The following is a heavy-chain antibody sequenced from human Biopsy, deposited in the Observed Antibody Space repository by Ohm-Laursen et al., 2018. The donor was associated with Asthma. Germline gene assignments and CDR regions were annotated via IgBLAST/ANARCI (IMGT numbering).Heavy chain of an antibody. CDR3: ARGDSSGWSHYYFDY. J-gene: IGHJ4*02. Sequence: SLRLSCSASGFTFSSYGMHWVRQAPGKGLEWVAVIYSGGTSHTADSVRGRFTISRDYSKNTLYPQMHSLRAEDTAVYYCARGDSSGWSHYYFDYWGQGTLVTVSS. CDR2: IYSGGTS. D-gene: IGHD6-19*01. CDR1: GFTFSSYG. V-gene: IGHV3-NL1*01.